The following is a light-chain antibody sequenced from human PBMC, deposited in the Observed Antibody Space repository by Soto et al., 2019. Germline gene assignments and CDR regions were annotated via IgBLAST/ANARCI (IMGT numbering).Light chain of an antibody. Sequence: EIVMTQSPATLSVSPGERATLSCRASQSISSNLAWYQQKPGQAPRLLIYGASTRATGVPARFSGSGSGTELTLSISSQQSEDFAIYYCQHYNNWSAFCQGTRLENK. CDR1: QSISSN. CDR3: QHYNNWSA. CDR2: GAS. J-gene: IGKJ5*01. V-gene: IGKV3-15*01.